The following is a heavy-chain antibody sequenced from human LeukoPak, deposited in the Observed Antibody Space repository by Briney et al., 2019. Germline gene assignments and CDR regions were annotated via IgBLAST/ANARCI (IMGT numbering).Heavy chain of an antibody. J-gene: IGHJ4*02. Sequence: PSETLSLTCAVYGGSFSGYYWSWIRQHPGKGLEWIAYSYYSGSTYYNPSLKSRAAISVDTSKNQFSLKLSSVTAADTAVYYCARAPIYDSSGYFFWGQGTLVTVSS. CDR1: GGSFSGYY. D-gene: IGHD3-22*01. CDR3: ARAPIYDSSGYFF. V-gene: IGHV4-34*09. CDR2: SYYSGST.